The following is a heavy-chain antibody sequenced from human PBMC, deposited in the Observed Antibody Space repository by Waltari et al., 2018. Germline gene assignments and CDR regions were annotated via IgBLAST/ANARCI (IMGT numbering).Heavy chain of an antibody. CDR3: ARAREQWFDL. CDR2: ISSNGGST. Sequence: EVQLVESGGGLVQPGGSLRLSCAASGFTFSSYAMHWVRQAPGKGLEYVSAISSNGGSTYYADSVKGRFTISRDNSKNTLYLQMGSLRAEDMAVYYCARAREQWFDLWGRGTLVTVSS. CDR1: GFTFSSYA. V-gene: IGHV3-64*07. D-gene: IGHD6-19*01. J-gene: IGHJ2*01.